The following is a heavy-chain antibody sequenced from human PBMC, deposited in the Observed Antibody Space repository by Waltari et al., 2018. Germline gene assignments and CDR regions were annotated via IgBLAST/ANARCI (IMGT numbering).Heavy chain of an antibody. V-gene: IGHV3-7*01. Sequence: EVQLVESGGGLVQPGGSLRLSCAASGFTFSSYWMSWVRQAQGKGLEWVANMKRDGSEKYDVDSMRGRLTISRDNAKNSLYLQMNSLRAEDTAVYYCARGTYSNYGVDYWGQGTLVTVSS. CDR1: GFTFSSYW. CDR2: MKRDGSEK. D-gene: IGHD4-4*01. CDR3: ARGTYSNYGVDY. J-gene: IGHJ4*02.